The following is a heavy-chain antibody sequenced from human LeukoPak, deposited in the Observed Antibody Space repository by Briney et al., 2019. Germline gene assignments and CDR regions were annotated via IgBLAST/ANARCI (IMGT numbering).Heavy chain of an antibody. V-gene: IGHV4-39*01. J-gene: IGHJ4*02. CDR3: ARHRDTAMVGVDY. D-gene: IGHD5-18*01. CDR2: IYYSGST. CDR1: GGSISSSSYY. Sequence: SETLSLTCTVSGGSISSSSYYWGWIRQPQGKGLEWIGSIYYSGSTYYNPSLKSRVTISVDTSKNQFSLKLSSVTAADTAVYYCARHRDTAMVGVDYWGQGTLVTVSS.